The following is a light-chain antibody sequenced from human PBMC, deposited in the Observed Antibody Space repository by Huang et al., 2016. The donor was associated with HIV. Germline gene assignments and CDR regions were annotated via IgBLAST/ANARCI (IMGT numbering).Light chain of an antibody. CDR3: QQYNNWPPLT. CDR1: QSVSSN. CDR2: GAS. V-gene: IGKV3-15*01. Sequence: EIVMTQSPATLSVSPGERATLSCRASQSVSSNVAWYQQKPGQAPRLLIYGASTRATGIPARFSGSGSGTEFTLTISSLQSEDCAVYYCQQYNNWPPLTFGPGTKVDIK. J-gene: IGKJ3*01.